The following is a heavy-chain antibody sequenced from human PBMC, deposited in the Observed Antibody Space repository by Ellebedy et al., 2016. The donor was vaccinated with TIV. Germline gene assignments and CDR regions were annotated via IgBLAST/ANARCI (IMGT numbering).Heavy chain of an antibody. Sequence: AASVKVSCKASGYTFGSNNMHWVRQAPGQGLEWMGMIDPGDGSTSYAQKVQDRVTMTADTSTSTFYMELSSVRSEDTAVYYCARDRSGSYGIDYWGHGALVTVSS. D-gene: IGHD1-26*01. J-gene: IGHJ4*01. CDR2: IDPGDGST. V-gene: IGHV1-46*01. CDR1: GYTFGSNN. CDR3: ARDRSGSYGIDY.